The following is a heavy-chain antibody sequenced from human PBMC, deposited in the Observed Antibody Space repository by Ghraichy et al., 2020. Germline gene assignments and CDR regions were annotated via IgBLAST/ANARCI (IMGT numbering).Heavy chain of an antibody. Sequence: GESLNISCAASGFTFSSYAMSWVRQAPGKGLEWVSAISGSGGSTYYADSVKGRFTISRDNSKNTLYLQMNSLRAEDTAVYYCAKDRRAYSSGQGFDYWGQGTLVTVSS. V-gene: IGHV3-23*01. CDR3: AKDRRAYSSGQGFDY. D-gene: IGHD6-19*01. CDR2: ISGSGGST. CDR1: GFTFSSYA. J-gene: IGHJ4*02.